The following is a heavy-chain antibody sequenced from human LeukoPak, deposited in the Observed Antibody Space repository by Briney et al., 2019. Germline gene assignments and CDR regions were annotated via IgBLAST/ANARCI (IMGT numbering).Heavy chain of an antibody. D-gene: IGHD1-7*01. CDR3: ARHSEELPTVN. J-gene: IGHJ4*02. CDR1: GYSFTSYW. CDR2: IYPGDSDT. V-gene: IGHV5-51*01. Sequence: RGESLKVSCKGSGYSFTSYWIGWVRQMPGKRLEWMGIIYPGDSDTRYSPSFQGQVTISADKSISTAYLQWSSLKASDTATYYCARHSEELPTVNWGQGTLVTVSS.